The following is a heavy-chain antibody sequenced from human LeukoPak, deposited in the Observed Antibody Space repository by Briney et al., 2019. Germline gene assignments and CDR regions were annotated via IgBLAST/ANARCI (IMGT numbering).Heavy chain of an antibody. CDR2: IYYSGST. Sequence: SETLSLTCSVSGGSISSSSYYWVWIRQPPGKGLEWIGSIYYSGSTYYNPSLKSRVTISVDTSKNQFSLKLSSVTAADTAVYSCARTKPAAAEFYFDYWGQGTLVTVSS. V-gene: IGHV4-39*01. CDR1: GGSISSSSYY. J-gene: IGHJ4*02. CDR3: ARTKPAAAEFYFDY. D-gene: IGHD2-2*01.